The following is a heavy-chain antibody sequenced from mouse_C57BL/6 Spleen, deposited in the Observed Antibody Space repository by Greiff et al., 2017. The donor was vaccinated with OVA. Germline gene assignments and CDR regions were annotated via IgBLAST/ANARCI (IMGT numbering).Heavy chain of an antibody. D-gene: IGHD2-1*01. CDR3: ARSSHYYGNHYAMDY. CDR1: GYTFTSYW. Sequence: QVQLKQPGAELVKPGASVTMSCKASGYTFTSYWITWVKQRPGQGLEWIGDIYPGSGSTNYNEKFKSKATLTVDTSSSTAYMQLSSLTSEDSAVYYCARSSHYYGNHYAMDYWGQGTSVTVSS. J-gene: IGHJ4*01. CDR2: IYPGSGST. V-gene: IGHV1-55*01.